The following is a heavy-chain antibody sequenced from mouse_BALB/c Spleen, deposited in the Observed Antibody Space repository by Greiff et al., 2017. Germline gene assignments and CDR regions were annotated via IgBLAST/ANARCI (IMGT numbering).Heavy chain of an antibody. CDR1: GFTFSSYA. V-gene: IGHV5-9-4*01. Sequence: EVKLMESGGGLVKPGGSLKLSCAASGFTFSSYAMSWVRQSPEKRLEWVAEISSGGSYTYYPDNVTGRFTISRDNAKNTLYLEMRSLRSEDTAMYYCARYRCDEGYFDVWGAGTTVTVAS. CDR2: ISSGGSYT. J-gene: IGHJ1*01. D-gene: IGHD2-14*01. CDR3: ARYRCDEGYFDV.